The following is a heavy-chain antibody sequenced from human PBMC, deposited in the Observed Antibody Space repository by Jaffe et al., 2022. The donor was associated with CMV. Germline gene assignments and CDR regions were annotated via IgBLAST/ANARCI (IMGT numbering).Heavy chain of an antibody. CDR3: ARHNMLGDHDAFDI. Sequence: QLQLQESGPGLVKPSETLSLTCTVSGGSISSSSYYWGWIRQPPGKGLEWIGSIYYSGSTYYNPSLKSRVTISVDTSKNQFSLKLSSVTAADTAVYYCARHNMLGDHDAFDIWGQGTMVTVSS. CDR2: IYYSGST. V-gene: IGHV4-39*01. J-gene: IGHJ3*02. D-gene: IGHD2-8*01. CDR1: GGSISSSSYY.